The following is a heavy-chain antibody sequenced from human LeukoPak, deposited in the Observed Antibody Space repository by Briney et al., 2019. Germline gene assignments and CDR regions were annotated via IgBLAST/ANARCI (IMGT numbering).Heavy chain of an antibody. CDR2: IYNSGST. J-gene: IGHJ6*02. Sequence: PSQTLSLICIVSGGSISSGDYSWTWIRQHPGKGLERIGYIYNSGSTSYKPSLQSRVTISEDTSHNQVSLKLSSVTAADTAVYYCARHTRHHGMEVWGQGTTVTVSS. CDR3: ARHTRHHGMEV. CDR1: GGSISSGDYS. D-gene: IGHD5-18*01. V-gene: IGHV4-31*03.